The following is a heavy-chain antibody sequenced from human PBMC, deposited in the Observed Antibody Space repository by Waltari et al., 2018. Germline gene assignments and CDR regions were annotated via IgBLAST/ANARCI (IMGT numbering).Heavy chain of an antibody. Sequence: QLQLQESGPGLVKPSETLSLTCTVSGGSISSSSYYWGWIRQPPGKGLEWIGSIYYSGSTYYNPSRKSLVTMSVDTSNNQFSLMLSSVTAADTAVYYCATSAVVAAYYFDYWGQGTLVTVSS. CDR3: ATSAVVAAYYFDY. CDR2: IYYSGST. D-gene: IGHD2-15*01. J-gene: IGHJ4*02. CDR1: GGSISSSSYY. V-gene: IGHV4-39*07.